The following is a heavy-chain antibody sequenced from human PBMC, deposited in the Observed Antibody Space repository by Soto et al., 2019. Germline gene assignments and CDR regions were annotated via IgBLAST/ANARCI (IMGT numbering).Heavy chain of an antibody. CDR1: GGTFSSYA. V-gene: IGHV1-69*06. J-gene: IGHJ4*02. Sequence: ASVKVSCKASGGTFSSYAISWVRQAPGQGLEWMGGIIPIFGTANYAQKFQGRVTITADKSTSTAYMELSSLRSEDTAVYYCARPPRYCSSTSCPFDYWGQGTLVTVSS. D-gene: IGHD2-2*01. CDR3: ARPPRYCSSTSCPFDY. CDR2: IIPIFGTA.